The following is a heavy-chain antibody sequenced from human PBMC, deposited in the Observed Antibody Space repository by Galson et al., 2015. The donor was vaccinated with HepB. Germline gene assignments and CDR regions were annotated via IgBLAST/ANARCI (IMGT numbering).Heavy chain of an antibody. CDR2: IRSKAYSGTI. Sequence: SLRLSCAASRFTFGDYAVTWVRQAPGGGLEWVGLIRSKAYSGTIEYAASVKGRFTISKDDSNNIAYLQMYSLKIEDTAVYYCTRSIPGDSWSGYFHDYWGQGTLVTVSS. CDR1: RFTFGDYA. D-gene: IGHD3-3*01. CDR3: TRSIPGDSWSGYFHDY. V-gene: IGHV3-49*04. J-gene: IGHJ4*02.